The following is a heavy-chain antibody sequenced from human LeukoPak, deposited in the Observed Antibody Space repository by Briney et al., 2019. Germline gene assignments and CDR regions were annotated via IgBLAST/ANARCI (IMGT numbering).Heavy chain of an antibody. V-gene: IGHV1-3*01. D-gene: IGHD3-3*01. J-gene: IGHJ4*02. CDR1: GYTFTSYA. CDR2: INAGNDNT. Sequence: ASVKVSCKASGYTFTSYAMHWVRQAPGQRLEWMGWINAGNDNTKYSQKFQGRVTITRDTSASTAYMELSSLRSEDTAVYYCARAPNERFLEWLFLPLFDYWGQGTLVTVSS. CDR3: ARAPNERFLEWLFLPLFDY.